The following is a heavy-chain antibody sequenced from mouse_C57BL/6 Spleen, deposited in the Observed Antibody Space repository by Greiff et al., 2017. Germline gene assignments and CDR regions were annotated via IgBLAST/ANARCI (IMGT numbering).Heavy chain of an antibody. V-gene: IGHV1-50*01. CDR3: ARGLGRD. CDR2: IDPSDSYT. Sequence: VQLQQPGAELVKPGASVKLSCKASGYTFTSYWMQWVKQRPGQGLEWIGEIDPSDSYTNYNQKFKGKATLTVDTSSSTAYMQLSSLTSEDSAVYYCARGLGRDWGQGTTLTVSS. CDR1: GYTFTSYW. D-gene: IGHD4-1*01. J-gene: IGHJ2*01.